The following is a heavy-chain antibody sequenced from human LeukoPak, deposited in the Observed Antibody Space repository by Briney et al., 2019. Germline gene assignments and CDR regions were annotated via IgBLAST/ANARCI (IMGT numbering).Heavy chain of an antibody. CDR3: ARHQGCSGGSCYWGGLYNWFDP. V-gene: IGHV5-51*01. CDR1: GYSFTRYW. Sequence: GESLKISCKGSGYSFTRYWIGWVRQMPGKGLGWMGIIYPGDSDTRYSPSFQGQVTISADKSISTACLQWSSLKASDTAMYYCARHQGCSGGSCYWGGLYNWFDPWGQGTLVTVSS. D-gene: IGHD2-15*01. J-gene: IGHJ5*02. CDR2: IYPGDSDT.